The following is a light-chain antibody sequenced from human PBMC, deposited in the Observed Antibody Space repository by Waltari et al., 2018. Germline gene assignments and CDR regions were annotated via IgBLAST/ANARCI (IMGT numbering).Light chain of an antibody. CDR3: QSYDTSLSVV. CDR2: GST. J-gene: IGLJ3*02. Sequence: QSVLTQPPPVPGAPGQRVTISCTGRGSNPRAGHDVPWYPQLPRAAPKLLMYGSTSRPLGVPARFFGSTSGTSASLAIIGLQAEDEAEYYCQSYDTSLSVVFGGGTKLTVL. CDR1: GSNPRAGHD. V-gene: IGLV1-40*01.